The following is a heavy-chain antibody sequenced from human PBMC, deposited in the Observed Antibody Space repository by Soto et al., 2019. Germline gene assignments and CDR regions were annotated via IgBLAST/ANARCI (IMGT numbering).Heavy chain of an antibody. Sequence: SVKVSCKASGGTFSSYAISWVRQAPGQGLEWMGGIIPIFGTANYAQKFQGRVTITADESTSTAYMELSSLRSEDTAVYYCARGYCTNGVCPYGMDVWGQGTTVTVSS. V-gene: IGHV1-69*01. D-gene: IGHD2-8*01. J-gene: IGHJ6*02. CDR1: GGTFSSYA. CDR3: ARGYCTNGVCPYGMDV. CDR2: IIPIFGTA.